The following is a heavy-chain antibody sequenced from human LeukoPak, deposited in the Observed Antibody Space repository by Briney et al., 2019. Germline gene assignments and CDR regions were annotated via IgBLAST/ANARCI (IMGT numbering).Heavy chain of an antibody. V-gene: IGHV4-61*02. D-gene: IGHD2-21*02. Sequence: SETLSLTCTVSGGSISSGSYYWSWIRQPAGKGLEWIGRIYTSGSTNYNPSLKSRVTISVDTSKNQFSLKLSSVTAADTAVYYCARERGFVAYCGGDCYSRPDYWGQGTLVTVSS. CDR2: IYTSGST. CDR1: GGSISSGSYY. J-gene: IGHJ4*02. CDR3: ARERGFVAYCGGDCYSRPDY.